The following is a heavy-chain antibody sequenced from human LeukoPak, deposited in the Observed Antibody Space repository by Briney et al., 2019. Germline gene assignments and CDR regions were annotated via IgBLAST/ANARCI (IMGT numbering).Heavy chain of an antibody. Sequence: ASVKVSCKTSGYTFTTYVIHWVRQAPGQRLEWMGWINADNGNTKYSQKFQGRATITRDTSASTAYMELNRLRSDDTAVYYCARDYCSSTSCLFDYWGQGTLVTVSS. J-gene: IGHJ4*02. D-gene: IGHD2-2*01. CDR3: ARDYCSSTSCLFDY. V-gene: IGHV1-3*01. CDR2: INADNGNT. CDR1: GYTFTTYV.